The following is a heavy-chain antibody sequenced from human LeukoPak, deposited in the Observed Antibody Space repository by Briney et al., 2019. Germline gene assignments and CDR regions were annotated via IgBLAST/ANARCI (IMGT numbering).Heavy chain of an antibody. V-gene: IGHV4-61*02. CDR3: AREVVVYNWFDP. D-gene: IGHD3-22*01. Sequence: SQTLSLTCTVSGGSISSGSYYWSWIRQPAGKGLEWIGRIYTSGSTNYNPSLKSRVTISVDTSKNQFSLKLSSVTAADTAVYYCAREVVVYNWFDPWGQGTLVTVSS. CDR2: IYTSGST. CDR1: GGSISSGSYY. J-gene: IGHJ5*02.